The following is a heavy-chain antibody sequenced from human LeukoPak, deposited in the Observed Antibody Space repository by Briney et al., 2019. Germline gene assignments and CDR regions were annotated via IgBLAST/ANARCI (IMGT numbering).Heavy chain of an antibody. D-gene: IGHD3-16*01. CDR3: ARGNLYTAATIEDY. V-gene: IGHV3-30-3*01. CDR2: ISPEGYMK. J-gene: IGHJ4*02. CDR1: GFDFSRYV. Sequence: GGSLRLSCAASGFDFSRYVIHWVRQGPGKGLEWVAVISPEGYMKDYADSVKGRFTVSRDNSKNTVYSQMNSLSAEDTSRYYCARGNLYTAATIEDYWGQGTLVTVSS.